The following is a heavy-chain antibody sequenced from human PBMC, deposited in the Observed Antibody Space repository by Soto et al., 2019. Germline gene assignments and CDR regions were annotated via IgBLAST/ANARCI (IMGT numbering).Heavy chain of an antibody. Sequence: SVKVSCNASGGTFSSYAISWVRQPTAQGLEWMGGIIPIFGTANYAQKFQGRVTITADKSTSTAYMELSSLRSEDTVVYYCARDKVAGYYYYGMDVWGQGTTVTASS. J-gene: IGHJ6*02. V-gene: IGHV1-69*06. CDR2: IIPIFGTA. D-gene: IGHD6-19*01. CDR1: GGTFSSYA. CDR3: ARDKVAGYYYYGMDV.